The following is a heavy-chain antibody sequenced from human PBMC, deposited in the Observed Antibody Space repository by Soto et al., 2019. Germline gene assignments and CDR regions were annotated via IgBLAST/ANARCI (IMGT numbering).Heavy chain of an antibody. CDR3: ARAPRRYCTSLSCLGLYGLDV. Sequence: QVQLVESGGGVVQPGRSLRLSCAASGFTFSDYAMHWVRHVPGQGLEWVAVISFDGNIKYDADSVKGRFTISRDNSKNTLFLQMNSLKGEDTAVYSCARAPRRYCTSLSCLGLYGLDVGGQGTTVTVSS. V-gene: IGHV3-30-3*01. D-gene: IGHD2-8*01. J-gene: IGHJ6*02. CDR1: GFTFSDYA. CDR2: ISFDGNIK.